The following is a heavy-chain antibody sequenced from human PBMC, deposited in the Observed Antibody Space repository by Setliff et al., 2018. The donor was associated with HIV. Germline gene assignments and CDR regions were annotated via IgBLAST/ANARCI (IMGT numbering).Heavy chain of an antibody. J-gene: IGHJ4*02. CDR3: ARVNPALGCSSTSCTYYFDY. Sequence: PSETLSLTCNVSGGSISRNYYWGWIRQPPDKGLEWIGSFHYSGSTSYNPSLRSRVTISVDTSKNQLSLKLTSVTAADTAVYYCARVNPALGCSSTSCTYYFDYWGQGALVTVSS. CDR2: FHYSGST. CDR1: GGSISRNYY. D-gene: IGHD2-2*01. V-gene: IGHV4-39*01.